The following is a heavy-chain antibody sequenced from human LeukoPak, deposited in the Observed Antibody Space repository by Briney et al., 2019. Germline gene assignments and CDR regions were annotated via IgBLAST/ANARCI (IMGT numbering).Heavy chain of an antibody. V-gene: IGHV3-15*01. CDR1: GFTFSNAW. CDR2: VRSEIDGGTT. J-gene: IGHJ5*02. D-gene: IGHD2-2*01. CDR3: TTLSYAAAPT. Sequence: KPGGSLRLSCAASGFTFSNAWMSWVRQAPGKGLEWVSRVRSEIDGGTTDYAAPVQGRFTISRDDSKNTLYLQMNSLETDDTAVYYCTTLSYAAAPTWGQGTLVTVSS.